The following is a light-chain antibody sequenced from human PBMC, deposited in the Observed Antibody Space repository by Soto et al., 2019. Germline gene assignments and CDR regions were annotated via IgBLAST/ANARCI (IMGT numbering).Light chain of an antibody. CDR2: GNS. J-gene: IGLJ1*01. V-gene: IGLV1-40*01. CDR3: QSYDSSLSQNV. Sequence: QSVLTQPPSVSGAPGQRVTISCTGSSSNIGAGYDVHWYQQLPGTAPKLLIYGNSNRPSGVPDRFSGSKSGTSASLAITGLQAEDEADYYCQSYDSSLSQNVFGNGTKLTVL. CDR1: SSNIGAGYD.